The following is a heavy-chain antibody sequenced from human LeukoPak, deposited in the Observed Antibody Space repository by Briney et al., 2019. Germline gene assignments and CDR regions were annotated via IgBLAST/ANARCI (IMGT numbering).Heavy chain of an antibody. J-gene: IGHJ6*02. CDR3: AKGRGNYCNATACYYYYYGMDA. CDR1: GFTFSNYA. V-gene: IGHV3-23*01. D-gene: IGHD2-2*01. Sequence: PGGSLRLSCAASGFTFSNYAMSWVRQAPGKGLEWVSAISGSGDMSYNAGSVKGRFTISRDNSKNTLYLRMNSLRAEDTAVYYCAKGRGNYCNATACYYYYYGMDAWGQGTTVTVSS. CDR2: ISGSGDMS.